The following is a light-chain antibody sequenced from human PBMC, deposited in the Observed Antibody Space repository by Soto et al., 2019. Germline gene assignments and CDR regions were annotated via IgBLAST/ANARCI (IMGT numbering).Light chain of an antibody. CDR1: ETVATN. Sequence: EIVLTQSPATLSVSPGARATLSCRASETVATNLAWYQQKPGQAPRLLISGASTRAAGISDRFRGSGSGTELTLTISSLRSEDSAIYYCQQYFEWPPMTFGQGTKVDIK. J-gene: IGKJ1*01. CDR3: QQYFEWPPMT. V-gene: IGKV3-15*01. CDR2: GAS.